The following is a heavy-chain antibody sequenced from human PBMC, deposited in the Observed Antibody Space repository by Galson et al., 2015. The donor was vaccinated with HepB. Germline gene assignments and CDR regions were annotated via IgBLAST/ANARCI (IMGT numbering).Heavy chain of an antibody. V-gene: IGHV1-24*01. CDR1: GYTLTELS. CDR3: ATGSGTYYDFWSAPNSESSHDAFDI. Sequence: SVKVSCKVSGYTLTELSMHWVRQAPGKGLEWMGGFDPEDGETIYAQKFQGRVTMTEDTSTDTAYMELSSLRSEDTAVYYCATGSGTYYDFWSAPNSESSHDAFDIWGQGTMVTVSS. D-gene: IGHD3-3*01. CDR2: FDPEDGET. J-gene: IGHJ3*02.